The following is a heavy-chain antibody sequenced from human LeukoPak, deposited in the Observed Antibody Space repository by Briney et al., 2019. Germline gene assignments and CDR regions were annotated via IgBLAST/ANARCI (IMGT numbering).Heavy chain of an antibody. D-gene: IGHD5-12*01. J-gene: IGHJ4*02. CDR3: ARGTGWLRPYYFDY. CDR2: IYTSGST. Sequence: SETLSLTCTVSGGSLSSYYWSWIRQPAGKGLEWIGRIYTSGSTNYNPSLKSRVTMSVDTSKNQFSLKLSSVTAADTAVYYCARGTGWLRPYYFDYWGQGTLVTVSS. V-gene: IGHV4-4*07. CDR1: GGSLSSYY.